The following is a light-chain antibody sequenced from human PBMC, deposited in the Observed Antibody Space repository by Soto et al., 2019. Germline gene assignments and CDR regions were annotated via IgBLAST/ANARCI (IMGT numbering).Light chain of an antibody. V-gene: IGKV3-11*01. CDR3: QHYKTWPLA. J-gene: IGKJ4*01. CDR2: DAS. CDR1: QSVSSY. Sequence: IRVSQSPAAVSLSTGERATVSCRASQSVSSYLAWYQQKPGQAPRLLIYDASNRATGIPARFSGSGSGTDFTLTISSLEPEDFAVYYCQHYKTWPLAFGGGTKVDI.